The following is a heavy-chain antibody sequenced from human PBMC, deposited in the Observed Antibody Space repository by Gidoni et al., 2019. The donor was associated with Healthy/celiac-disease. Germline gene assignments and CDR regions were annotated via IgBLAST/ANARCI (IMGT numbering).Heavy chain of an antibody. J-gene: IGHJ6*02. Sequence: EVQLVEYGGGLIQPGGSLRLSCAASGFTVSSNYMSWVRQAPGKGLEWVSVIYSGGSTYYADSVKGRFTISRDNSKNTLYLQMNSLRAEDTAVYYCARDPYSGYDFDYYYGMDVWGQGTTVTVSS. D-gene: IGHD5-12*01. V-gene: IGHV3-53*01. CDR3: ARDPYSGYDFDYYYGMDV. CDR1: GFTVSSNY. CDR2: IYSGGST.